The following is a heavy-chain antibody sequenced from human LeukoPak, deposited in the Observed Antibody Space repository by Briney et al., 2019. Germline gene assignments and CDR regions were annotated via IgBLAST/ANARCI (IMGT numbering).Heavy chain of an antibody. CDR3: AKGPHSTGTTHY. CDR2: ISGSGGST. Sequence: PGGSLRLSCAASGFTFSGYAMSWVRQAPGKGLEWVSAISGSGGSTYYADSVKGRFTISRDNSKNTLYLQMSSLRAEATAVYYCAKGPHSTGTTHYWGQGTLVTVSS. CDR1: GFTFSGYA. V-gene: IGHV3-23*01. J-gene: IGHJ4*02. D-gene: IGHD1-1*01.